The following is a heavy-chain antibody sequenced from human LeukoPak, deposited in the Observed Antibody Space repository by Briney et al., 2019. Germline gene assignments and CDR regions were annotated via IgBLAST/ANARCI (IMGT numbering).Heavy chain of an antibody. V-gene: IGHV4-59*01. CDR1: GASMSDYY. CDR3: ARYSSSWHDY. CDR2: IYYTGST. D-gene: IGHD6-13*01. Sequence: PSETLSLTCTVSGASMSDYYWSWIRQPPGKGLEWIGYIYYTGSTNYNPSLKSRVTISVDTSKNQFSLKLSSVTAADTAVYYCARYSSSWHDYWGQGTLVTVSS. J-gene: IGHJ4*02.